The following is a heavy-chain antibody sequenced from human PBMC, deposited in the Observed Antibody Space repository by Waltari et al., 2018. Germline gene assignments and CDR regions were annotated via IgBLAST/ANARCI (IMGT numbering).Heavy chain of an antibody. CDR2: FDPEHGEI. CDR1: GDPVSALS. D-gene: IGHD4-17*01. V-gene: IGHV1-24*01. Sequence: QVQLLQSGAEVKKPGASVKVSCKVSGDPVSALSIPWVRQAPGKGLEWMGGFDPEHGEIISAQKFQGRLTLTEDTSTDTAYMELSSLRSEDTAVYYCTIYRDGDYVSLGFDPWGQGTLVTVSS. CDR3: TIYRDGDYVSLGFDP. J-gene: IGHJ5*02.